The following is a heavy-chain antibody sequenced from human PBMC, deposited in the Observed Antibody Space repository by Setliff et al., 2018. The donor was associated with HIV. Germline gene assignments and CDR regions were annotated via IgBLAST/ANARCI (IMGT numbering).Heavy chain of an antibody. D-gene: IGHD3-10*01. CDR3: ATFRGITTPNWFDP. J-gene: IGHJ5*02. V-gene: IGHV3-30*04. Sequence: GGSLRLSCAASGFTFSSYAMHWVRQAPGKGLEWVAVISYDGSNKYYADSVKGRFSISRDNAKNSLYLQMTSLRAEDTAIYYCATFRGITTPNWFDPWGQGTLVTVSS. CDR2: ISYDGSNK. CDR1: GFTFSSYA.